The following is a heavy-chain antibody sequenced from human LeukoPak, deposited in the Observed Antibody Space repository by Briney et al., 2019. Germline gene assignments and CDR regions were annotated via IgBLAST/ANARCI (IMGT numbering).Heavy chain of an antibody. CDR3: ARANYGADY. D-gene: IGHD3-10*01. Sequence: GGSLRLSCAASGFTFSGHYMSWIRQAPGKGLEWISYITGGSDTIYYADSVKGRFTISRDNAKNSLYLQMNSLRAEDTAVYYCARANYGADYWGQGTLVTVPS. J-gene: IGHJ4*02. V-gene: IGHV3-11*01. CDR1: GFTFSGHY. CDR2: ITGGSDTI.